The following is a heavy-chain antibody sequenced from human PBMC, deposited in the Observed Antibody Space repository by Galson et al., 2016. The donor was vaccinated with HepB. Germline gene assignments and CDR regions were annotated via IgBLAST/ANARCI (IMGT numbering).Heavy chain of an antibody. CDR2: IYTSRRT. V-gene: IGHV4-61*02. D-gene: IGHD3-10*01. CDR3: AREFTY. Sequence: TLSLTCTVSGGSITGDTYYWSWIRQPAGKGLEWIGRIYTSRRTHYNPPLESRVPLSLDTSRNQFSLTVSSVTAADTAVYYCAREFTYWGQGTLVTVSS. CDR1: GGSITGDTYY. J-gene: IGHJ4*02.